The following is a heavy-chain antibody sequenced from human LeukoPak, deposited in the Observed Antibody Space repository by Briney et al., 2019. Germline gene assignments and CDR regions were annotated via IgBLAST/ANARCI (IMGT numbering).Heavy chain of an antibody. D-gene: IGHD1-1*01. CDR3: AREHNWKGDDY. V-gene: IGHV3-7*01. CDR1: GFTLSNYN. J-gene: IGHJ4*02. CDR2: IKQDGSEK. Sequence: GGSLRLSCAASGFTLSNYNMNWVRQAPGKGLEWVANIKQDGSEKYYVDSVKGRFTISRDNAKNSLYLQMNSLRAEDTAVYYCAREHNWKGDDYWGQGTLVTVSS.